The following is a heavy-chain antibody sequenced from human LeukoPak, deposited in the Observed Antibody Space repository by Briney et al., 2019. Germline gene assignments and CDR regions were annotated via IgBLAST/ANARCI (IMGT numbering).Heavy chain of an antibody. Sequence: SVKVSCKASGGTFSSYAISWVRQAPGQGLEWMGGIIPIFGTANYAQKFQGRVTITADESTSTAYMELRSLRSDDTAVYYCASYSSGWSGLDYWGQGTLVTVSS. D-gene: IGHD6-19*01. J-gene: IGHJ4*02. CDR3: ASYSSGWSGLDY. CDR1: GGTFSSYA. CDR2: IIPIFGTA. V-gene: IGHV1-69*13.